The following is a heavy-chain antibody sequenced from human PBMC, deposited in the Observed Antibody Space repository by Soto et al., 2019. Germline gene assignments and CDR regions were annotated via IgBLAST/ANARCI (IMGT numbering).Heavy chain of an antibody. V-gene: IGHV4-39*01. CDR3: ARHPSAFWFDP. CDR1: GGSISSSSYF. J-gene: IGHJ5*02. Sequence: QLQLQESGPGLVKPSETLSLTCTVSGGSISSSSYFWGWIRQPPGKGLEWIGSIYYSGSTYYTPSLKSPVTVSVDKSKNQFSLNLSSVTAADTAVYSCARHPSAFWFDPWGQGTLVTVSS. CDR2: IYYSGST. D-gene: IGHD1-26*01.